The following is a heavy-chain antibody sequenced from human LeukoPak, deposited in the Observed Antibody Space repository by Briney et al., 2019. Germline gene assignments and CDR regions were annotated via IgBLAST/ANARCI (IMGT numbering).Heavy chain of an antibody. CDR1: GGSFSGYY. J-gene: IGHJ5*01. CDR3: ARWEGSGSFGKFDS. V-gene: IGHV4-34*01. CDR2: INHSGST. Sequence: TLSLTCAVYGGSFSGYYWSWIRQPPGKGLEWIGEINHSGSTNYNPSLKSRVTISVDTSKNQFSLKLSSVTAADTAVYYCARWEGSGSFGKFDSWGQGTLVTVSS. D-gene: IGHD3-10*01.